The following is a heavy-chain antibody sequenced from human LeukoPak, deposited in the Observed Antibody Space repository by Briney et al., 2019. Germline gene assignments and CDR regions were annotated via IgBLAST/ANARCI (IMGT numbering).Heavy chain of an antibody. D-gene: IGHD4-23*01. CDR1: GFTFSSYG. Sequence: GGSLRLSCAASGFTFSSYGMHWVRQAPGKGLEWVAVISYDGSNKYYADSVKGRFTISRDNSKNTLYLQMNGLRAEDTAVYYCAKPDFGGNTPGAFDIWGQGTMVTVSS. CDR3: AKPDFGGNTPGAFDI. V-gene: IGHV3-30*18. J-gene: IGHJ3*02. CDR2: ISYDGSNK.